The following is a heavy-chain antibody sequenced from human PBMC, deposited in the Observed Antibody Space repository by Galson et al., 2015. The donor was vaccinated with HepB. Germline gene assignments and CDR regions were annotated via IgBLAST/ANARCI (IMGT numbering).Heavy chain of an antibody. D-gene: IGHD2-2*01. J-gene: IGHJ6*03. V-gene: IGHV5-51*03. CDR1: GYSFTSYW. Sequence: QSGAEVKKPGESLKISCKGSGYSFTSYWIGWVRQMPGKGLECMGIIYPGDSDTRYSPSFQGQVTISADKSISTAYLQWSSLKASDTAMYYCARLSTEYQYYYYYYYMDVWGKGTTVTVSS. CDR3: ARLSTEYQYYYYYYYMDV. CDR2: IYPGDSDT.